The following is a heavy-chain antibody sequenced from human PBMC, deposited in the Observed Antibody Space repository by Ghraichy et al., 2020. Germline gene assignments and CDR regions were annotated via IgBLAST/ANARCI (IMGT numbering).Heavy chain of an antibody. V-gene: IGHV4-39*01. Sequence: TLSLTCSVSGDSISSSSYFWGWIRQPPGKGLEWIGSIYYSGSTYYNPSLKSRVTISVDTSKNQLSLKLSSVTAADTAVFYCATRSRRYDILTGYYFDYWGQGTLVTVSS. CDR1: GDSISSSSYF. J-gene: IGHJ4*02. CDR3: ATRSRRYDILTGYYFDY. CDR2: IYYSGST. D-gene: IGHD3-9*01.